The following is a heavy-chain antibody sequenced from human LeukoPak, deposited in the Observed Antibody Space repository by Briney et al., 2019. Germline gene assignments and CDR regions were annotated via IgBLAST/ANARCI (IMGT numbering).Heavy chain of an antibody. CDR1: GGSISSGGYS. CDR2: TYHSGST. D-gene: IGHD2-2*01. Sequence: SQTLSLTCAVSGGSISSGGYSWSWIRQPPGKGLEWIGYTYHSGSTYYNPSLKSRVTISVDRSKNQFSLKLSSVTAADTAVYYCARASQLLFNYWGQGTLVTVSS. J-gene: IGHJ4*02. CDR3: ARASQLLFNY. V-gene: IGHV4-30-2*01.